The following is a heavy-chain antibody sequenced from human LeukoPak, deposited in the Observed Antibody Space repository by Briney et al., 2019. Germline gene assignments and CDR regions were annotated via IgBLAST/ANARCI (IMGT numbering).Heavy chain of an antibody. Sequence: PSETLSLTCTVSGGSISSSSYYWSWIRQPPGKGLEWIGYIYYSGSTNYNPSLKSRVTISVDTSKNQFSLKLSSVTAADTAVYYCARDGTYDSSPVDIWGQGTMVTVSS. CDR3: ARDGTYDSSPVDI. D-gene: IGHD3-22*01. J-gene: IGHJ3*02. CDR1: GGSISSSSYY. CDR2: IYYSGST. V-gene: IGHV4-61*01.